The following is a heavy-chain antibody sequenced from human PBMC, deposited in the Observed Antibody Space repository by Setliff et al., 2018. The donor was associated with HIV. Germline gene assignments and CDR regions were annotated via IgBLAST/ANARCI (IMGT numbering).Heavy chain of an antibody. J-gene: IGHJ4*02. D-gene: IGHD4-17*01. CDR1: GYTFTSYG. CDR3: AAFFVTPLMTQDF. Sequence: ASVKVFCKASGYTFTSYGISWVRQAPGQGLEWMGWISAYNGNTNYAQKLQGRVTMSVDTSKNQFSLKMTSMTAADTAVYYCAAFFVTPLMTQDFWGQGTLVTVSS. V-gene: IGHV1-18*01. CDR2: ISAYNGNT.